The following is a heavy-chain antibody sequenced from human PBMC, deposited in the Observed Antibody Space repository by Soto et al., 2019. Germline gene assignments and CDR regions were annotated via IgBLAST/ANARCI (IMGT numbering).Heavy chain of an antibody. CDR3: ARERYCTNGVCYYYGMDV. J-gene: IGHJ6*02. D-gene: IGHD2-8*01. CDR1: GYTFTSYG. V-gene: IGHV1-18*01. CDR2: ISAYNGNT. Sequence: QVQLVQSGAEVKKPGASVKVSCKASGYTFTSYGISWVRQAPGQGLEWMGWISAYNGNTNYAQKLQGRVTMTTDKSTSTAYMELRSLRSDDTAVYYCARERYCTNGVCYYYGMDVWGQGTTVTVSS.